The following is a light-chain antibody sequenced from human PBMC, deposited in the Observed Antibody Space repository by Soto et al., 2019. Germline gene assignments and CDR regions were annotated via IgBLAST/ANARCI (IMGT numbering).Light chain of an antibody. V-gene: IGLV2-23*01. CDR2: EGS. J-gene: IGLJ1*01. CDR1: SSDVGSYNL. CDR3: CSYAGSSTR. Sequence: QSALTQPASVSGSPGQSITISCTGTSSDVGSYNLVSWYQQHPGKAPKLMIYEGSKRPSGVSNRFSGSKSGNTASLTISGFQAEDEADYYCCSYAGSSTRFGTGTKLTVL.